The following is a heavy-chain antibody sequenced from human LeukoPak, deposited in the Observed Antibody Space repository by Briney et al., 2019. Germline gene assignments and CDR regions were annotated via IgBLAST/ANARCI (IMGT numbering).Heavy chain of an antibody. D-gene: IGHD3-9*01. V-gene: IGHV3-23*01. CDR3: AKDLYLTGYSFDY. Sequence: PGGSLRLSCAASGFAFNFYAMSWVRQAPGKGLEWISTINANAGSTYYADSVKGRFTISRDNSKNTLYLQVNSLRAEDTAVYYCAKDLYLTGYSFDYWGQGTLVTVSS. CDR2: INANAGST. CDR1: GFAFNFYA. J-gene: IGHJ4*02.